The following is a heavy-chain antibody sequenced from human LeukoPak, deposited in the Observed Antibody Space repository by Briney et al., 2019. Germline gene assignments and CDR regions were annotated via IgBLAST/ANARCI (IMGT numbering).Heavy chain of an antibody. D-gene: IGHD6-19*01. Sequence: ASVKVSCKASGYTFTSYAMHWVRQAPGQRLEWMGWINAGNGNTKYSQEFQGRVTITRDTSASTAYMELSSLRSEDTAVYYCARYDVGWYYFDYWGQGTLVTVSS. V-gene: IGHV1-3*03. CDR3: ARYDVGWYYFDY. CDR1: GYTFTSYA. CDR2: INAGNGNT. J-gene: IGHJ4*02.